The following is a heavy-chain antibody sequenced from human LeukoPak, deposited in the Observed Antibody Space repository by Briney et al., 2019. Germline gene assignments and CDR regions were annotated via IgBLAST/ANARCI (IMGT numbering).Heavy chain of an antibody. CDR1: GFTFRDSA. V-gene: IGHV3-23*01. CDR3: AKQVGYCSGGNCHFSD. CDR2: IGDSGHNT. Sequence: GRSLRLSCAASGFTFRDSAMSWVRQAPGKGLEWVAAIGDSGHNTFYADSVKGRFTISRDNSKNTLYLQMNSLRAEDTAVYHCAKQVGYCSGGNCHFSDWGQGTLVTVSS. J-gene: IGHJ4*02. D-gene: IGHD2-15*01.